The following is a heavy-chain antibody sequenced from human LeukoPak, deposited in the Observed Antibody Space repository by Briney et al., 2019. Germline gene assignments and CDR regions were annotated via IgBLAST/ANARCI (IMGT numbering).Heavy chain of an antibody. CDR3: AKEISRYNWNYAFDY. Sequence: GGSLRLSCAASGFTFSSYAMSWVRQAPGKGLEWVSAISGSGGSTYYADSVKGRFTISRDNSKSTLYLQMNSLRAEDTAVYYCAKEISRYNWNYAFDYWGQGTLVTVSS. CDR2: ISGSGGST. D-gene: IGHD1-7*01. CDR1: GFTFSSYA. J-gene: IGHJ4*02. V-gene: IGHV3-23*01.